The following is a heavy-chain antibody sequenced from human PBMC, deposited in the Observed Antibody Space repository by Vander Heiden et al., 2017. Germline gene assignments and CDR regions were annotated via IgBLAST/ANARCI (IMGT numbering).Heavy chain of an antibody. J-gene: IGHJ4*02. D-gene: IGHD4-17*01. CDR2: IMPIFGKA. Sequence: QVQLVQSGAEVKKPGSSVKVSCKASGGTFSSYAISWVRQAPGQGLEWMGGIMPIFGKANYAQKLQGRVTITADESTSTAYRELSSLRSEDTAVYYCARGKRPDYAPPSGWGQGTLVTVSS. CDR1: GGTFSSYA. V-gene: IGHV1-69*01. CDR3: ARGKRPDYAPPSG.